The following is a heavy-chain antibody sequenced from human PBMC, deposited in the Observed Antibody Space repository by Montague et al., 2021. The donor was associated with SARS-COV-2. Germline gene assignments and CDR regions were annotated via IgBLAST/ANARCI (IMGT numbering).Heavy chain of an antibody. CDR2: TYYRSKWFH. V-gene: IGHV6-1*01. D-gene: IGHD6-19*01. Sequence: CAISGDSVSSNSAAWNWIRQSPSRGVEWLGRTYYRSKWFHDYAISVKSRIIINPDTSKNQFSLQLNSVTPEDTAVDYCANFAVSGTTADYWGQGILVTVSS. CDR3: ANFAVSGTTADY. J-gene: IGHJ4*02. CDR1: GDSVSSNSAA.